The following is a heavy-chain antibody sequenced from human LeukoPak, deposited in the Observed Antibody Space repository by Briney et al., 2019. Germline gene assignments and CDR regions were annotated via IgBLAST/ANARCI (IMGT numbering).Heavy chain of an antibody. V-gene: IGHV1-46*01. CDR1: GYTFTSYY. D-gene: IGHD1-26*01. CDR2: INPSGGST. Sequence: ASVKVSCKASGYTFTSYYMHWVRQAPGQGLEWMGIINPSGGSTSYAQKFQGRVTMTRDTSTSTVYMELSSLRSEDTAVYYCANLGALVGATTVAFDIWGQGTMVTVSS. CDR3: ANLGALVGATTVAFDI. J-gene: IGHJ3*02.